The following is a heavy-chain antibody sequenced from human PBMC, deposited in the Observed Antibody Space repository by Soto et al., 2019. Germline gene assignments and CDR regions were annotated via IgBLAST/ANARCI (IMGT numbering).Heavy chain of an antibody. Sequence: EVQLVESGGGLVQPGGSLRLSCAASGFTFSSYWMSWVRQAPGKGLEWVANIKQDGSEKYYVDSVKGRFAISRDNAKNSLSLQINSLRAEDTAVYYCARTKTPPQRGYSYGDHPNYYCSYRDVWGKGTTVTVSS. CDR2: IKQDGSEK. D-gene: IGHD5-18*01. J-gene: IGHJ6*03. CDR3: ARTKTPPQRGYSYGDHPNYYCSYRDV. V-gene: IGHV3-7*01. CDR1: GFTFSSYW.